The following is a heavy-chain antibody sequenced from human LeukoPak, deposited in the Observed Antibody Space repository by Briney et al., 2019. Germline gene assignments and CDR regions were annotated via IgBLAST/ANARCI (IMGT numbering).Heavy chain of an antibody. CDR1: GGSISSSSYY. CDR3: ARGDGYNEAFDY. V-gene: IGHV4-39*07. D-gene: IGHD5-24*01. J-gene: IGHJ4*02. Sequence: SETLSLTCTVCGGSISSSSYYWGWIRQPPGKGLEWIGSIYYSGSTYYNPSLKSRVTISVDTSKNQFSLKLSSVTAADTAVYYCARGDGYNEAFDYWGQGTLVTVSS. CDR2: IYYSGST.